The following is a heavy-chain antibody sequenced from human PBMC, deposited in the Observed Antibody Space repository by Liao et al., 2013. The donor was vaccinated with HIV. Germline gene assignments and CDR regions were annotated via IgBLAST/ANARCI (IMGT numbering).Heavy chain of an antibody. CDR2: INHSGST. Sequence: QVQLQQWGAGLLKPSETLSLTCAVYGGSFSGYYWTWIRQPPGKGLEWIGEINHSGSTNYNPSLKSRVTISEDTSSNHVSLKLTSVTAADTAVYYCARVQWEPAPNWYSDLWGRGTLVIVSS. J-gene: IGHJ2*01. CDR3: ARVQWEPAPNWYSDL. D-gene: IGHD1-26*01. V-gene: IGHV4-34*01. CDR1: GGSFSGYY.